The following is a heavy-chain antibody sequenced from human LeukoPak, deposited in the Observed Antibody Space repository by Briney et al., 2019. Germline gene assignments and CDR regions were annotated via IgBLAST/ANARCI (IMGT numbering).Heavy chain of an antibody. Sequence: GGSLRLSCTGSGFTFGDYAMSWVRQAPGKGLEWVGIIRSKAYGETTEYAASVKGRFIISRDDSKSVAYLQMNSLKTEDTGVYYCVRDRHFYGSGILNYWGQGTLVTVSS. V-gene: IGHV3-49*04. D-gene: IGHD3-10*01. CDR3: VRDRHFYGSGILNY. CDR1: GFTFGDYA. J-gene: IGHJ4*02. CDR2: IRSKAYGETT.